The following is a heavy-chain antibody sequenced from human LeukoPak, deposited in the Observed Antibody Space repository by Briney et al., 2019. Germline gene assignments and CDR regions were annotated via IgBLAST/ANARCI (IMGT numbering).Heavy chain of an antibody. V-gene: IGHV3-21*01. D-gene: IGHD1-26*01. Sequence: GGSLRLSCAASGFTVSTNYMSWVRQAPGKGLEWVSPISSSSSYIYYADSVKGRFTISRDNAKNSLYLQMNSLRAEDTAVYYCARSSGATASALDRWGQGTLVTVSS. CDR3: ARSSGATASALDR. J-gene: IGHJ4*02. CDR1: GFTVSTNY. CDR2: ISSSSSYI.